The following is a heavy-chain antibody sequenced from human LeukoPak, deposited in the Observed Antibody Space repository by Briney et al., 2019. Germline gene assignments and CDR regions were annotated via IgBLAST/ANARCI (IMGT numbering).Heavy chain of an antibody. Sequence: GGSLRLSCAASGFTVSSNYMSWVRQAPGKGLEWVSVIYSGGSTHYADSVKGRFTISRDKSKNTLYLQMNSLRAEDTAVYYCARGALVGATCFDYWGQGTLVTVSS. CDR3: ARGALVGATCFDY. CDR1: GFTVSSNY. V-gene: IGHV3-53*01. CDR2: IYSGGST. J-gene: IGHJ4*02. D-gene: IGHD1-26*01.